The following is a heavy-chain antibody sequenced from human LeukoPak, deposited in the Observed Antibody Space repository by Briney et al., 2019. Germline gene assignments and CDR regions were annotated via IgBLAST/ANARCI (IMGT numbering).Heavy chain of an antibody. CDR3: AKDRVAGSRKFDY. D-gene: IGHD6-19*01. Sequence: SGGSLRLSCAASGFTFSIYAMSWVRQAPGKGLEWVSSISDTSAYIYYSDSVKGRFTISRDNSKNTLYLQMNSLRAEDTAVYYCAKDRVAGSRKFDYWGQGTLVTVSS. CDR2: ISDTSAYI. V-gene: IGHV3-23*01. CDR1: GFTFSIYA. J-gene: IGHJ4*02.